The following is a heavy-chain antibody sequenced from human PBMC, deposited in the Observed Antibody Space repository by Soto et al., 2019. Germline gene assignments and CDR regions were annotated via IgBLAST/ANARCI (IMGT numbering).Heavy chain of an antibody. Sequence: SLRLSCAASGFTFSSYSMNWVRQAPGKGLEWVSSISSSSSYIYYADSVKGRFTISRDNAKNSLYLQMNSLRAEDTAVYYCASSPQLLYAYYYYGMDVWGQGTTVTVSS. CDR1: GFTFSSYS. CDR3: ASSPQLLYAYYYYGMDV. J-gene: IGHJ6*02. V-gene: IGHV3-21*01. CDR2: ISSSSSYI. D-gene: IGHD2-2*02.